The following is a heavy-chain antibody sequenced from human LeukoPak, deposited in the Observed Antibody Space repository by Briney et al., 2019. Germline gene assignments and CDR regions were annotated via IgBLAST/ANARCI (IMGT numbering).Heavy chain of an antibody. V-gene: IGHV3-30*02. J-gene: IGHJ4*02. Sequence: GGSLRLSCAASGFTFSSYGMHWVRQAPGKGLEWVAFIRYGGSNKYYADSVKGRFTISRDNSKNTLYLQMNSLRAEDTAVYYCAKGVRSDIVVVVAANWSQGTLVTASS. CDR2: IRYGGSNK. CDR3: AKGVRSDIVVVVAAN. D-gene: IGHD2-15*01. CDR1: GFTFSSYG.